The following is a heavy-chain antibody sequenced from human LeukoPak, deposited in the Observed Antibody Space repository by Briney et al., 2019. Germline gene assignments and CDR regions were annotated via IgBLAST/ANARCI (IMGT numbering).Heavy chain of an antibody. D-gene: IGHD2-21*02. J-gene: IGHJ5*02. Sequence: PSETLSLTCIVSGGSISSYYWNWIRQPPGKGLEWVGYIYYSGSTNYNPSLKSRVTISVDTSQNQFSLKLSSVTAADTAVYYCARVAYCGGDCYFNWFDPWGQGTLVTVSS. CDR1: GGSISSYY. V-gene: IGHV4-59*01. CDR3: ARVAYCGGDCYFNWFDP. CDR2: IYYSGST.